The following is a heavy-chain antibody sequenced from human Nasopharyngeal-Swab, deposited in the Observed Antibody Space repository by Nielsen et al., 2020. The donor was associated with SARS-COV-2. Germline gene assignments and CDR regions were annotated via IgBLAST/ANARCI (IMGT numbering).Heavy chain of an antibody. CDR3: AKDRYCSGGACYFSGFDY. D-gene: IGHD2-15*01. V-gene: IGHV3-23*01. Sequence: VRQMPGKGLEWVSGVSGSGGTTKYADSVKGRFTISRDNSKNKLYLQMHSLRVEDTAVYYCAKDRYCSGGACYFSGFDYWGLGTLVTVS. CDR2: VSGSGGTT. J-gene: IGHJ4*02.